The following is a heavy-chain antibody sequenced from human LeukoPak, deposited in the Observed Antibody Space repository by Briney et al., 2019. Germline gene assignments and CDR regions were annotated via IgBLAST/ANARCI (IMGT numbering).Heavy chain of an antibody. V-gene: IGHV1-2*02. CDR2: SNPNSGGT. CDR1: GYIFTGYY. D-gene: IGHD1-26*01. J-gene: IGHJ4*02. Sequence: ASVKVSCKASGYIFTGYYMHGGRQAPGQRLKCRGWSNPNSGGTNYAQKLQARVTMTRETPISQASTELSRLRPEDTAVYYCAAPFGAPEAFDYWGQGTLVTVSS. CDR3: AAPFGAPEAFDY.